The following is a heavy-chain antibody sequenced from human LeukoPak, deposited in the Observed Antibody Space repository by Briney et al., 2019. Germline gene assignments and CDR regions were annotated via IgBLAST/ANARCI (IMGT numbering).Heavy chain of an antibody. J-gene: IGHJ3*02. CDR1: GGTSSSYA. CDR2: IIPIFGTA. Sequence: ASVKVSCKASGGTSSSYAISWVRQAPGQGLEWMGGIIPIFGTANYAQKFQGRVTITADESTSTAYMELSSLRSEDTAVYYCARLGSGYYSHAFDIWGQGTMVTVSS. CDR3: ARLGSGYYSHAFDI. D-gene: IGHD3-22*01. V-gene: IGHV1-69*13.